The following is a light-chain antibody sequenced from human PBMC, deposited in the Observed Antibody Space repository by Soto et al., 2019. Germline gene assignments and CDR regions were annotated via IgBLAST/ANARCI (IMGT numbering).Light chain of an antibody. V-gene: IGLV2-23*01. J-gene: IGLJ3*02. CDR1: RSDFGSYSV. CDR3: HSYARNTLV. CDR2: EAT. Sequence: QSALTQPASVSGSPGQSITISCTGARSDFGSYSVVSWYQQHPGKAPKLLIYEATKRPSGVSNRYSGSQSGNTASLTISGLQAEDEADYYCHSYARNTLVFGGGTKVTVL.